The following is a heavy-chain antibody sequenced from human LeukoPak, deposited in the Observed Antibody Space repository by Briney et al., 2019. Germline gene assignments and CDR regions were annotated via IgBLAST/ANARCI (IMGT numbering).Heavy chain of an antibody. CDR1: GFTFSRYG. V-gene: IGHV3-30*18. J-gene: IGHJ4*02. Sequence: PGRSLRLSCAASGFTFSRYGVHWVRQAPGKGLEWVAVISYDGSNEYYADSVKGRFTISRDNSKNTLYLQMNSLRAEDTAVYYCANSHITLIVIPILTYWGQGTLVSVSS. CDR3: ANSHITLIVIPILTY. D-gene: IGHD3-22*01. CDR2: ISYDGSNE.